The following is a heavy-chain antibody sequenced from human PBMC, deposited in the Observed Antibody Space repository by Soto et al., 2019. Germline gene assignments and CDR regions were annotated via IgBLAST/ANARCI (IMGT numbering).Heavy chain of an antibody. CDR1: GYSFTSYW. CDR3: ARHRSSDYGDHYNDAFDI. D-gene: IGHD4-17*01. V-gene: IGHV5-51*01. CDR2: IYPGDSDT. Sequence: GESLKISCKVSGYSFTSYWIGWVRQMHGKGLEWMGIIYPGDSDTRYSPSFQGQVTISADKSISTAYLQWSSLKASDTAMYYCARHRSSDYGDHYNDAFDIWGQGTMVTVSS. J-gene: IGHJ3*02.